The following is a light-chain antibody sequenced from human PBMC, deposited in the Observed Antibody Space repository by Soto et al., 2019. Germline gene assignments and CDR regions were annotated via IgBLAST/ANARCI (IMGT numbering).Light chain of an antibody. CDR2: GAS. J-gene: IGKJ4*01. CDR3: QQYHSTPLT. Sequence: DIQMTQSPSSLFSSLGDRATITCRASQTISNYLYWYQRIQGRAPRLLIYGASTLPSGVPSRFSGSGSGTDFTLTISSLQPEDFATYYCQQYHSTPLTFGRGTKVEI. V-gene: IGKV1-39*01. CDR1: QTISNY.